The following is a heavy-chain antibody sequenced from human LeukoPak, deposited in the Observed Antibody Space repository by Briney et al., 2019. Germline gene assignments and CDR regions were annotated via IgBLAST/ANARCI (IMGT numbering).Heavy chain of an antibody. D-gene: IGHD3-3*01. J-gene: IGHJ4*02. Sequence: PGGSLRLSCAASGFTFSSHVMSWVRQAPGRGLERVSSLSGSGKYTFYADSVKGRFTISRDNAKNSLYLQMNSLRAEDTAVYYCARGDYDFWSGYLCYFDYWGQGTLVTVSS. CDR3: ARGDYDFWSGYLCYFDY. V-gene: IGHV3-21*01. CDR1: GFTFSSHV. CDR2: LSGSGKYT.